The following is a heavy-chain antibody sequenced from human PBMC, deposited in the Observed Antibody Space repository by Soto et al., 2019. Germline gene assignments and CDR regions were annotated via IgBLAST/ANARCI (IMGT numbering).Heavy chain of an antibody. CDR3: ARARTFDY. CDR2: INSDGSST. D-gene: IGHD1-7*01. Sequence: LRLSSAASGFTVSSSRMYWVRQAPGKGLVWVSRINSDGSSTSYADSVKGRFTISRDNAKNTLYLQMNSLRAEDTAVYYCARARTFDYWGQGTLVTVSS. J-gene: IGHJ4*02. CDR1: GFTVSSSR. V-gene: IGHV3-74*01.